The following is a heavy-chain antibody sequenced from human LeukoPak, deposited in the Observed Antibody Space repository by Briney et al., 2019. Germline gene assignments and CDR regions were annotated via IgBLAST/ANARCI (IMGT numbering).Heavy chain of an antibody. Sequence: PGGSLRLSCAASGFTVSSNYMSWVRQAPGKGLEWVSVIYSGGSTYYADSVKGRFTISRDNFKNTLYLQMNSLRAEDTAVYYCARDLALAYCGGDCPPAEAFDIWGQGTMVTVSS. CDR1: GFTVSSNY. V-gene: IGHV3-66*01. CDR2: IYSGGST. CDR3: ARDLALAYCGGDCPPAEAFDI. J-gene: IGHJ3*02. D-gene: IGHD2-21*02.